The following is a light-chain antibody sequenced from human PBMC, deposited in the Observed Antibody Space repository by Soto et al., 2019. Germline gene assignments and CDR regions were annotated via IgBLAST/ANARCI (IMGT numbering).Light chain of an antibody. CDR3: QQYNDWPRT. V-gene: IGKV3-15*01. CDR1: QSVSSD. CDR2: GAS. J-gene: IGKJ1*01. Sequence: EIVMTQSPGTLSLSPGETATLSCRASQSVSSDLAWYQQKSGQSPRLLIYGASTRATGIPARFSGSGFGTEFSLTISSLQSEDFAEYYCQQYNDWPRTFRQGNRVEI.